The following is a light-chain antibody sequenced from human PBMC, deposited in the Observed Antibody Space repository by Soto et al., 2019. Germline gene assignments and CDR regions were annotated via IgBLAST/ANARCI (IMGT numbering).Light chain of an antibody. CDR2: GAS. V-gene: IGKV3-20*01. J-gene: IGKJ2*01. CDR1: QSVSSSY. CDR3: QQYGSSPT. Sequence: EIVLTQSPGTLSLSPGERATLSCRASQSVSSSYLAWYQQKPGQAPRLLLYGASSRATGIPDRFSGSGSGTDFTLTSSRLEPEDFAVYYCQQYGSSPTFGQGTKREIK.